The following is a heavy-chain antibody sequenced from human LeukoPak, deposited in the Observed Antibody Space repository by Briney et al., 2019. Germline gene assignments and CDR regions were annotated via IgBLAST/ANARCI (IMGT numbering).Heavy chain of an antibody. J-gene: IGHJ4*02. Sequence: SETLTLTCTVSGSSISSYYWSWIRQPPRKRLEWIGYIYTSGSTNYNPSLKSRVTISVDTSKNQFSLKLSSVTAADTAVYYCARHGRDGYNYWGQGTLVTVSS. CDR2: IYTSGST. CDR3: ARHGRDGYNY. V-gene: IGHV4-4*09. D-gene: IGHD5-24*01. CDR1: GSSISSYY.